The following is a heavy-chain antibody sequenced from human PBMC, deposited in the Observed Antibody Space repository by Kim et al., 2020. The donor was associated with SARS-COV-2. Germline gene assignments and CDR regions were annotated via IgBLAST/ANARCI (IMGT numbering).Heavy chain of an antibody. CDR2: ISSSSSYI. CDR3: ASEFSPSSGSYPYGMGV. J-gene: IGHJ6*02. V-gene: IGHV3-21*01. CDR1: GFTFSSYS. Sequence: GGSLRLSCAASGFTFSSYSMHWVRQAPGKGLEWVSSISSSSSYIYYADSVKGRFTISRDNAKNTLYLQMNSLRAEDTAVYYCASEFSPSSGSYPYGMGVWGQGTTVTVSS. D-gene: IGHD3-10*01.